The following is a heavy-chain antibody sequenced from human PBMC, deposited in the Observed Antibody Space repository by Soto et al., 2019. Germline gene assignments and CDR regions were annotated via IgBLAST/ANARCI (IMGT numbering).Heavy chain of an antibody. J-gene: IGHJ5*02. CDR3: TSTQVVPAVWFDP. CDR2: IRSKANSYAT. V-gene: IGHV3-73*01. D-gene: IGHD2-2*01. CDR1: GFTFSGSA. Sequence: PGGSLRLSCAASGFTFSGSAMHWVRQASGKGLEWVGRIRSKANSYATAYAASVKGRFTISRDDSKNTAYLQMNSLKTEDTAVYYCTSTQVVPAVWFDPWGQGTLVTVSS.